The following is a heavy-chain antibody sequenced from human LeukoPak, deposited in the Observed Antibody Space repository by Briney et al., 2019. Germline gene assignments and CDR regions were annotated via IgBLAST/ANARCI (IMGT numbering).Heavy chain of an antibody. CDR1: GFTVSSNY. V-gene: IGHV3-53*01. D-gene: IGHD1-7*01. CDR3: ARVTRTGTTAAYYFDY. Sequence: GGSLRLPCAASGFTVSSNYMSWVRQAPGKGLEWVSVIYSGGSTYYADSVKGRFTISRDNSKNTLYLQMNSLRAEDTAVYYCARVTRTGTTAAYYFDYWGQGTLVTVSS. CDR2: IYSGGST. J-gene: IGHJ4*02.